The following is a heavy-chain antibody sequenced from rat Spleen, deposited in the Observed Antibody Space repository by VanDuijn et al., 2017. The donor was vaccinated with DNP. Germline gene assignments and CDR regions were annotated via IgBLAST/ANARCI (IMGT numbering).Heavy chain of an antibody. CDR2: IIYDGSRT. CDR1: GFSFSDYY. Sequence: EVQLVESGGGLVQPGGSVKLSCAASGFSFSDYYMAWVRRAPKKGLEWVATIIYDGSRTYYRDSVKGRFTISRDNAKSTLNLQMDSLRSEDTATYYCATFEGRDAWGQGTSVTVSS. D-gene: IGHD1-11*01. J-gene: IGHJ4*01. V-gene: IGHV5S10*01. CDR3: ATFEGRDA.